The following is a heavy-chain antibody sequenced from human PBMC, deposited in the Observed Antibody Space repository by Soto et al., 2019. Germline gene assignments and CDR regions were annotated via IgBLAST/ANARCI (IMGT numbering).Heavy chain of an antibody. J-gene: IGHJ4*02. CDR2: INPNSGGT. CDR1: GYTFTGYY. Sequence: QVQLVQSGAEVKKPGASVKVSCKASGYTFTGYYMHWVRQAPGQGLEWMGWINPNSGGTNYAQKFQGWVTMTRDTSISTAYIELSRLRSDDTAVYYCARGGGGYCSGGSCYPNPAYEYWGQGTLVTVSS. V-gene: IGHV1-2*04. CDR3: ARGGGGYCSGGSCYPNPAYEY. D-gene: IGHD2-15*01.